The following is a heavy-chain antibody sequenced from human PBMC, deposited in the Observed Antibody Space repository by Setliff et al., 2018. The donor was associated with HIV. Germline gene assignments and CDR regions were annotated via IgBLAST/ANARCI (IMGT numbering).Heavy chain of an antibody. Sequence: LSLTCTVSGGSISSYYWSWIRQPPGKGLEWIGYIYYSGSTNYNPSLKSRVTISVDTSKNQFSLKLSSVTAADTAVYYCARGRRYSYGYDYWGQGTLVTVSS. J-gene: IGHJ4*02. CDR1: GGSISSYY. V-gene: IGHV4-59*01. D-gene: IGHD5-18*01. CDR3: ARGRRYSYGYDY. CDR2: IYYSGST.